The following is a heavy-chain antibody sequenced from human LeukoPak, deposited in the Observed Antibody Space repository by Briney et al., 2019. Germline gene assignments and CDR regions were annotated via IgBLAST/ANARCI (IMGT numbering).Heavy chain of an antibody. CDR3: AKDNRRHYTSGPNPDSLH. Sequence: GGSLRLSCAGSGFIFNNYAMHWVRQPPGKGLEWVSGISWNSGSIDYADTVKGRFTISRDNAKNSLYLQMNSLRVEDTAFYYCAKDNRRHYTSGPNPDSLHWGQGALVTVSS. CDR2: ISWNSGSI. D-gene: IGHD6-19*01. CDR1: GFIFNNYA. J-gene: IGHJ4*02. V-gene: IGHV3-9*01.